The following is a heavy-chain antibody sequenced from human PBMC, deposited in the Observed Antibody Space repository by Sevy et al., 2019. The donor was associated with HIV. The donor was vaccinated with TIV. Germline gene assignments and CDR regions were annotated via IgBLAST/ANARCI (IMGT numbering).Heavy chain of an antibody. CDR1: GGIFSSHA. CDR2: VIPIFGTS. Sequence: ASVKVSRKASGGIFSSHAISWVRQAPGQGLEWMGGVIPIFGTSNYARKFQGRVTITADISATTAYMELSGLRPDDTAVYYCARPPLHKTGHGYFQHWGQGTLVTVSS. D-gene: IGHD6-13*01. J-gene: IGHJ1*01. CDR3: ARPPLHKTGHGYFQH. V-gene: IGHV1-69*06.